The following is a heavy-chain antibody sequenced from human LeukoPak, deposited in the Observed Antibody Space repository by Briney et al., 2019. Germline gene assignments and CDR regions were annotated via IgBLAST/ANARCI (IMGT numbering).Heavy chain of an antibody. CDR2: ISSSGSTI. Sequence: GGSLRLSCAASGFTFSSYEMNWVRQAPGKGLGWVSYISSSGSTIYYADSVKGRFTISRDNAKNSLYLQMNSLRVEDTAVYYCAELGITMIGGVWGKGTTVTISS. J-gene: IGHJ6*04. V-gene: IGHV3-48*03. CDR3: AELGITMIGGV. D-gene: IGHD3-10*02. CDR1: GFTFSSYE.